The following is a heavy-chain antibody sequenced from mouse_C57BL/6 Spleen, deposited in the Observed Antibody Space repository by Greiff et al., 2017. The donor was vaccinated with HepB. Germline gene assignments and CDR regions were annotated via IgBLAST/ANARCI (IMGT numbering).Heavy chain of an antibody. V-gene: IGHV1-26*01. CDR3: ARGGDYGSSPFAY. J-gene: IGHJ3*01. CDR2: INPNNGGT. CDR1: GYTFTDYY. Sequence: EVQLQQSGPELVKPGASVKISCKASGYTFTDYYMNWVKQSHGKSLEWIGDINPNNGGTSYNQKFKGKATLTVDKSSSTAYMELRSLTSEDSAVYYCARGGDYGSSPFAYWGQGTLVTVSA. D-gene: IGHD1-1*01.